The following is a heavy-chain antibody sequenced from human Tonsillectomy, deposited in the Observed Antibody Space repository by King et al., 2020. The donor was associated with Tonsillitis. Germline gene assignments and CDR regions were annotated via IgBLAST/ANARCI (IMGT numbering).Heavy chain of an antibody. CDR3: AKVNPHTVTGEFYYYYGMDV. D-gene: IGHD3-16*01. J-gene: IGHJ6*02. CDR1: GFTFSSYG. V-gene: IGHV3-30*02. Sequence: QLVQSGGGVVQPGGSLRLSCAASGFTFSSYGMHWVRQAPGKGLEWVAFIRYDGSNKYYADSVKGRFTISRDNSKNTLYRQMNSLRAEDTAVYYCAKVNPHTVTGEFYYYYGMDVWGQGTTVTVSS. CDR2: IRYDGSNK.